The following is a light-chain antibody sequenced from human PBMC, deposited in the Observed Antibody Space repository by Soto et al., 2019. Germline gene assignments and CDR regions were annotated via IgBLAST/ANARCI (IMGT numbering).Light chain of an antibody. V-gene: IGLV3-21*02. J-gene: IGLJ1*01. Sequence: SSELTQPPSVSVAPGQTARITCGGNNIRTKSVHWYQQKPGQAPVLVVCDDSDRPSGIPERFSGSNSGNTATLTISRVEAGDEADYFCQVWDSGSENYVFGAGTKVTVL. CDR2: DDS. CDR1: NIRTKS. CDR3: QVWDSGSENYV.